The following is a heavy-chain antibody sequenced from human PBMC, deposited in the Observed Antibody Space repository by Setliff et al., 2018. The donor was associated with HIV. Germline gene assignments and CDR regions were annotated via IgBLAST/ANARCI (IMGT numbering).Heavy chain of an antibody. D-gene: IGHD3-10*01. V-gene: IGHV1-69*10. J-gene: IGHJ2*01. CDR3: ARGVRPSYGSGSYYWYFDL. Sequence: SVKVSCKASGGTFSNYAFSWVRQAPGQGLEWMGGIIPILGIANYAQKFQGRVTTTADKSTSTAYMELSSLRSEDTAVYYCARGVRPSYGSGSYYWYFDLWGRGTLVTVSS. CDR2: IIPILGIA. CDR1: GGTFSNYA.